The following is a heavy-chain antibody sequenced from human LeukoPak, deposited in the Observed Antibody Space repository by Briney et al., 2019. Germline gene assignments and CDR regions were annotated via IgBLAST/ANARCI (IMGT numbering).Heavy chain of an antibody. Sequence: QPGGSLRLSCAASGFTFSNYNMIWVRQAPGRGLELVSYISTTSSIIYYVDSVKGRFTISRDNSKNTLYLQMNSQRAEDTAVYYCAGMGPTRLGAFDVWGQGTMVTVSS. J-gene: IGHJ3*01. CDR1: GFTFSNYN. D-gene: IGHD1-26*01. CDR2: ISTTSSII. CDR3: AGMGPTRLGAFDV. V-gene: IGHV3-48*01.